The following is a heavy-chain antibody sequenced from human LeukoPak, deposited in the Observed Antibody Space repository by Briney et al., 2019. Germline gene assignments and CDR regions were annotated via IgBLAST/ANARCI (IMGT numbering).Heavy chain of an antibody. CDR2: FDPEDGET. CDR1: GYTLPELS. CDR3: ATYGLWFGDLLYQNWFDH. J-gene: IGHJ5*02. Sequence: ASVKVSCKVSGYTLPELSMHWVRQAPGKGLEWVGGFDPEDGETIYAQRFQGRVTMTEDTSTDTAYMELSSLRSEDTAVYYCATYGLWFGDLLYQNWFDHWGQGTLVTVSS. D-gene: IGHD3-10*01. V-gene: IGHV1-24*01.